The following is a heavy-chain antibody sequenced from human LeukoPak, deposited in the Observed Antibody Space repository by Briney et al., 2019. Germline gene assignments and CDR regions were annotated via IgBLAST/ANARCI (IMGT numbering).Heavy chain of an antibody. CDR3: ARFGSSSWYFTYYYGMDV. D-gene: IGHD6-13*01. CDR2: ISSSSSYI. V-gene: IGHV3-21*01. J-gene: IGHJ6*02. CDR1: GFTFSSYS. Sequence: GGSLRLSCAASGFTFSSYSMNWVRQAPGKGLEWVSSISSSSSYIYYADSVKGRFTISRDNAKNSLYLQMNSPRAEDTAVYYCARFGSSSWYFTYYYGMDVWGQGTTVTVSS.